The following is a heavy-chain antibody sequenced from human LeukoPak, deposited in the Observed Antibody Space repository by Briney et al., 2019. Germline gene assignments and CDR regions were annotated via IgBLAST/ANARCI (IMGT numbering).Heavy chain of an antibody. D-gene: IGHD6-19*01. Sequence: GGSLRLSCAASGFTFSSYEMNWVRQAPGKGLEGVSYISSGSTIYDADSVKGRFTISRDNAKNSLYLQVNSLRAEDTAVYYCARESIAVAGAPFDYWGQGTLVTVSS. V-gene: IGHV3-48*03. CDR3: ARESIAVAGAPFDY. CDR1: GFTFSSYE. J-gene: IGHJ4*02. CDR2: ISSGSTI.